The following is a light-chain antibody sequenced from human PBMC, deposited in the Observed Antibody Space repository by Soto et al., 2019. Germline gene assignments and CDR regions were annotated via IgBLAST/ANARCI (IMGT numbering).Light chain of an antibody. CDR1: QGISTW. J-gene: IGKJ1*01. CDR3: QQYSSYPRT. Sequence: DIQMTQSPSTLSASVGDRVTITCRASQGISTWLAWYQQKPGKAPKVLIFDASSLESGVPSRFSGSGSGTEFTLTITSLQPDDFTTYYRQQYSSYPRTFGQGTKVEI. V-gene: IGKV1-5*01. CDR2: DAS.